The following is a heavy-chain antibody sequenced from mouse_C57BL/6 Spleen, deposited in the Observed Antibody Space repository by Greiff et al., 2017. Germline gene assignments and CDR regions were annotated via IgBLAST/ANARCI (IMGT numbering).Heavy chain of an antibody. CDR1: GFSLTNYG. Sequence: QVQLKESGPGLVQPSQSLSITCPVSGFSLTNYGVHWVRQSPGKGLEWLGVIWRGGSTDYNAAFMSRLSITKDNSKSQVFFKMNSLQADDTAIYYCAKNFPITTVVAPAMDYWGQGTSVTVSS. J-gene: IGHJ4*01. CDR3: AKNFPITTVVAPAMDY. CDR2: IWRGGST. V-gene: IGHV2-5*01. D-gene: IGHD1-1*01.